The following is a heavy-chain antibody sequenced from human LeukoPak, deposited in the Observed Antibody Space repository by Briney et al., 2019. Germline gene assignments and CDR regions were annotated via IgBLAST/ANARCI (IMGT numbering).Heavy chain of an antibody. CDR3: ARGDTAPDYYYYMDV. V-gene: IGHV3-30*04. J-gene: IGHJ6*03. CDR1: GFTFSSYA. Sequence: GGSLRLSCAASGFTFSSYAMHWVRQAPGKGLEWVAVISYDGSNKYYADSVKGRFTISRDNAKKSLYLQMNSLRAEDTAVYYCARGDTAPDYYYYMDVWGKGTTVTVSS. D-gene: IGHD5-18*01. CDR2: ISYDGSNK.